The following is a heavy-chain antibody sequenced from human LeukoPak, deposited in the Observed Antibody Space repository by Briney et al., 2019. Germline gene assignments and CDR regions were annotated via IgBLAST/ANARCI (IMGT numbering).Heavy chain of an antibody. D-gene: IGHD1-26*01. V-gene: IGHV4-59*02. CDR3: VRDWEGFNFDI. CDR2: IHNSGST. Sequence: SETLSLTCTVSGGSVRGYYWSWIRQPPGEGLEWIAYIHNSGSTNYNPSLKSRVTISVDTSKNHFSLKLSSVTAADTAVYYCVRDWEGFNFDIWGQGTMVTVSS. CDR1: GGSVRGYY. J-gene: IGHJ3*02.